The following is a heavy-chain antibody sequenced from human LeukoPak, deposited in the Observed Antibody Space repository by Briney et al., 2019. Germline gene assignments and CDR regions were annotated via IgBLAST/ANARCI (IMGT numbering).Heavy chain of an antibody. CDR2: INPNSGAA. D-gene: IGHD6-13*01. CDR3: ARAQYLTAPAGTFANS. CDR1: GYTFTDYF. J-gene: IGHJ4*02. Sequence: GASVKVSFKASGYTFTDYFLHWVRRAPGQEFELMGWINPNSGAAHYTQSFQGRVTMTRDTSLSTAYLQLNSLTSDDAAMYYCARAQYLTAPAGTFANSWGQGTLVTVSS. V-gene: IGHV1-2*02.